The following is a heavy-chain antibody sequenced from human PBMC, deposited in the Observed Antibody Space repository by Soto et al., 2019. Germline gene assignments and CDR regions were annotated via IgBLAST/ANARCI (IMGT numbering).Heavy chain of an antibody. J-gene: IGHJ4*02. V-gene: IGHV4-61*01. CDR3: ARQGDFWSGYYFDY. Sequence: SETLSLTCTVSGGSVSSGSYYWSWIRQPPGKGLEWIGYIYYSGSTNYNPSLKSRVTISVDTSKNQFSLKLSSVTAADTAVYYCARQGDFWSGYYFDYWGQGTLVTVSS. CDR2: IYYSGST. D-gene: IGHD3-3*01. CDR1: GGSVSSGSYY.